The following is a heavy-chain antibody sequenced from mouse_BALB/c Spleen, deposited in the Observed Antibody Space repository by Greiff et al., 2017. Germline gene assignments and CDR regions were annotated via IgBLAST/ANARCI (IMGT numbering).Heavy chain of an antibody. CDR1: GYTFTSYW. CDR2: IYPGNSDT. D-gene: IGHD1-1*01. Sequence: EVQLQQSGTVLARPGASVKMSCKASGYTFTSYWMHWVKQRPGQGLEWIGAIYPGNSDTSYNQKFKGKAKLTAVTSTSTAYMELSSLTNEDSAVYYCTNYYGSSLHYWYFDVWGAGTTVTVSS. CDR3: TNYYGSSLHYWYFDV. J-gene: IGHJ1*01. V-gene: IGHV1-5*01.